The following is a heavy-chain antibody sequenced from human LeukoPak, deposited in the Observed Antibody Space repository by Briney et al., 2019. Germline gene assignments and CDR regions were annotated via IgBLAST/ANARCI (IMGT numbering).Heavy chain of an antibody. CDR3: ARSVINRGYFDY. J-gene: IGHJ4*02. V-gene: IGHV4-38-2*02. D-gene: IGHD3-10*01. Sequence: SETLSLTCTVSGYSISSGYYWGWIRQPPGKGLGWIGSIYHSGSTYYNPSLKSRVTISVDTSKNPFSLKLSSVTAADTAVYYCARSVINRGYFDYWGQGTLVTVSS. CDR1: GYSISSGYY. CDR2: IYHSGST.